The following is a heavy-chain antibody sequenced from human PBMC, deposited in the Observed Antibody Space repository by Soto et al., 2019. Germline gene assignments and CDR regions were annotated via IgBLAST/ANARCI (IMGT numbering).Heavy chain of an antibody. J-gene: IGHJ5*01. CDR2: ITSKSTYI. CDR3: ARSGVAALDS. Sequence: GGSLRLSCAASGFTFRDYSLNWVRQAPGKGLEWVSSITSKSTYIYYADSVKGRFTISRDNAKSSLYLQMDSLRADDTAVYFCARSGVAALDSWGQGTLVTVSS. CDR1: GFTFRDYS. D-gene: IGHD2-8*01. V-gene: IGHV3-21*06.